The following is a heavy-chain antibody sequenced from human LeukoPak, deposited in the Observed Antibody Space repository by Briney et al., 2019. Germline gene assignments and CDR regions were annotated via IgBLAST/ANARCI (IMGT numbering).Heavy chain of an antibody. CDR2: IRFRGYGGTT. D-gene: IGHD4-17*01. J-gene: IGHJ4*02. Sequence: KPGGSLRLSCTASGFTFGDYAMSWFRQAPGKGLEWVGFIRFRGYGGTTEYAASVKGRFTISRDDSKSIAYLQMNTLKTEDTAVYYCTRYGVPGLWNVDYWGQGTLVTVSS. CDR3: TRYGVPGLWNVDY. V-gene: IGHV3-49*05. CDR1: GFTFGDYA.